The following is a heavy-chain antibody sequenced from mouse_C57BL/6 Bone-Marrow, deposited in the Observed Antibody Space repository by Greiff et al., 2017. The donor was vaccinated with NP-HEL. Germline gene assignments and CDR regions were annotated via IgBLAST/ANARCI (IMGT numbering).Heavy chain of an antibody. V-gene: IGHV1-82*01. CDR1: GYAFSSSW. Sequence: LVKPGASVKISCKASGYAFSSSWMNWVKQRPGKGLEWIGRIYPGDGDTNYNGKFKGKATLTADKSSSTAYMQLSSLTSEDSAVYFCALWRDYWGQGTSVTVSS. CDR2: IYPGDGDT. J-gene: IGHJ4*01. CDR3: ALWRDY. D-gene: IGHD1-1*02.